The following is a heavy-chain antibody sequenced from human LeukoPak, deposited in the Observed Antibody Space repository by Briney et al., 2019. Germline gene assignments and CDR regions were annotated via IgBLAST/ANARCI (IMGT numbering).Heavy chain of an antibody. Sequence: ASVKVSCKASGGTFSSYAISWVRQAPGQGLEWMGRIIPIFGTANYAQKFQGRVTITTDESTSTAYMELSSLRSEDTAVYYCAVERGLTGTDYWGQGTLVTVSS. V-gene: IGHV1-69*05. J-gene: IGHJ4*02. D-gene: IGHD1-20*01. CDR1: GGTFSSYA. CDR2: IIPIFGTA. CDR3: AVERGLTGTDY.